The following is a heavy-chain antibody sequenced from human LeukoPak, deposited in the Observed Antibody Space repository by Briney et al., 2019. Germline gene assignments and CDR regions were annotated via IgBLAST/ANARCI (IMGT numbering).Heavy chain of an antibody. Sequence: ASVKVSCKVSGYTLTDYYLHWVRQAPGQGLEWMGWINPKSGSTHYAQKVQGRVIMTRDTSLSTAYLELTSLRSDDTAIYFCGRRVSRGWTDYWGQGTLVTASS. V-gene: IGHV1-2*02. CDR1: GYTLTDYY. CDR3: GRRVSRGWTDY. D-gene: IGHD2-15*01. CDR2: INPKSGST. J-gene: IGHJ4*02.